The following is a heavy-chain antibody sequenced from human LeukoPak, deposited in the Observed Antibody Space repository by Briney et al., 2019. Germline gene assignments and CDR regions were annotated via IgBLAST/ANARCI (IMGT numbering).Heavy chain of an antibody. CDR1: GYTFTSYH. J-gene: IGHJ4*02. CDR2: INPSGGST. CDR3: AREGGVVPIKGGYFDY. Sequence: ASVKVSCKASGYTFTSYHMHWVRQAPGQGLEWMGIINPSGGSTSYAQKFQGRVTMTRDMSTSTVYMELSSLRSEDTAVYYCAREGGVVPIKGGYFDYWGQGTLVTVSS. V-gene: IGHV1-46*01. D-gene: IGHD3-16*01.